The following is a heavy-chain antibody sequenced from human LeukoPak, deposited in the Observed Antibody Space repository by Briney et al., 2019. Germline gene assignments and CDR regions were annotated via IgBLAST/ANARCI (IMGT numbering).Heavy chain of an antibody. CDR3: ARVSQLLYHYYYYMDV. CDR1: GYTFTSYG. Sequence: GASVKVSCKASGYTFTSYGISWVRQAPGQGLEWMGWISAYNGNTNYAQKLQGRVTMTTDTSTSTAYMELRSLRSDDTAVYYCARVSQLLYHYYYYMDVWGKGTTVTVSS. CDR2: ISAYNGNT. J-gene: IGHJ6*03. D-gene: IGHD2-2*01. V-gene: IGHV1-18*01.